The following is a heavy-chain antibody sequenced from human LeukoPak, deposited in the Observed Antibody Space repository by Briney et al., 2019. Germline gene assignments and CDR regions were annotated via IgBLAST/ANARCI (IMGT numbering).Heavy chain of an antibody. CDR3: ARDSYYYDSSGYYYTAPGAGY. D-gene: IGHD3-22*01. CDR1: GGTFSSYA. J-gene: IGHJ4*02. Sequence: SVKVSCKASGGTFSSYAISWVRQAPGQGLEWMGRIIPILGIANYAQKFQGRVTITADKPTSTAYMELSSLRSEDTAVYYCARDSYYYDSSGYYYTAPGAGYWGQGTLVTVSS. CDR2: IIPILGIA. V-gene: IGHV1-69*04.